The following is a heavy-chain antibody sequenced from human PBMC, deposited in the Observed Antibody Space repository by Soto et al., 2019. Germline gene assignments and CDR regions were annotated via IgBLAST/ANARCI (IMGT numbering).Heavy chain of an antibody. V-gene: IGHV5-51*01. CDR2: MYPGDSDT. D-gene: IGHD5-12*01. J-gene: IGHJ5*02. CDR3: AVTHGGYSGYLGPNWFGP. CDR1: GYSFPSYW. Sequence: PGESLKISCKASGYSFPSYWIGWVRQMPGKGLEWMGIMYPGDSDTRYSPSFQGQVTISADKSISTAYLQWSSLKASDTAIYYCAVTHGGYSGYLGPNWFGPWGQGTLVTVSS.